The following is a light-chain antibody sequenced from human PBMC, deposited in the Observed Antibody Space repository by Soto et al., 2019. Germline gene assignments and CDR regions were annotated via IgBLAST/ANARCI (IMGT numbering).Light chain of an antibody. CDR2: EVR. V-gene: IGLV2-14*01. CDR3: SSYTNTAALAL. CDR1: SSDIGRYNY. J-gene: IGLJ3*02. Sequence: QSVLTQPASVSGSPGQSITISCAGTSSDIGRYNYVSWYQQHPGEAPKLVIYEVRNRPSGVSHRFSGSKSGNTASLTISGLQGEDEGDYYCSSYTNTAALALFGGGTKVTVL.